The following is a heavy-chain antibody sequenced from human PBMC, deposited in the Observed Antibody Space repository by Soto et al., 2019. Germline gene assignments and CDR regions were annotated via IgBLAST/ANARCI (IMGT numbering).Heavy chain of an antibody. CDR3: VREGGVPSAIGHYYYGMDV. V-gene: IGHV3-30-3*01. J-gene: IGHJ6*02. Sequence: GGSLRLSCAASGFTFDKFDMHWVRQAPGRGLQWVAVTSYDGDKKYYAASVKGRFTISRDNSNNTLHLQMNNLRDDDTAVYYCVREGGVPSAIGHYYYGMDVWGQGTAVTSP. CDR1: GFTFDKFD. D-gene: IGHD2-2*02. CDR2: TSYDGDKK.